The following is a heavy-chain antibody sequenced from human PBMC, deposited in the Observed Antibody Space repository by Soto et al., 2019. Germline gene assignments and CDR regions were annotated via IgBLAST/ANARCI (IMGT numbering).Heavy chain of an antibody. J-gene: IGHJ6*02. V-gene: IGHV3-30*18. CDR3: AKGGGSSRINYYYYYGMDV. Sequence: GGTLRFSCAASGFTFSSYGMHWVRQAPGKGLEWVAVISYDGSNKYYADSVKGRFTISRDNSKNTLYLQMNSLRAEDTAVYYCAKGGGSSRINYYYYYGMDVWGQGTT. CDR1: GFTFSSYG. CDR2: ISYDGSNK. D-gene: IGHD6-6*01.